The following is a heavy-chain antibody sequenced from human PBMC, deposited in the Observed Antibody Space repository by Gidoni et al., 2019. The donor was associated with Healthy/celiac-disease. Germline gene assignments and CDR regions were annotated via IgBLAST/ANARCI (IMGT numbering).Heavy chain of an antibody. D-gene: IGHD4-17*01. CDR1: GGSLGSGGYS. CDR2: IYHSGST. Sequence: QLQLQESGSGLVKPSQTLSLTCAVSGGSLGSGGYSWSWIRQPPGKGLEWIGYIYHSGSTYYNPALKSRVTISVDRSKNQFSLKLSSVTAADTALYYCARTSTTVTTFGFDPWGQGTLVTVSS. V-gene: IGHV4-30-2*01. CDR3: ARTSTTVTTFGFDP. J-gene: IGHJ5*02.